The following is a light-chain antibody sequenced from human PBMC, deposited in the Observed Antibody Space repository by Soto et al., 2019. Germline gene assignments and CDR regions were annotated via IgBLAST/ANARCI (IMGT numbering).Light chain of an antibody. V-gene: IGKV3-20*01. CDR1: QSVSSGS. CDR2: DAS. CDR3: QQYGSSPWT. Sequence: EKVLTQSPDTLSLSPGERATLSCRASQSVSSGSIAWYQQKPGQAPSLLIYDASTRATGIPDRFSGSGSGTDFTLTISRLEPEDFVVYHCQQYGSSPWTFGQGTKVDIK. J-gene: IGKJ1*01.